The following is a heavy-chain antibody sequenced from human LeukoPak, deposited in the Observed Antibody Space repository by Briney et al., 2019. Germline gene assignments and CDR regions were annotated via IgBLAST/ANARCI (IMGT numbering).Heavy chain of an antibody. CDR2: ISDSGGST. CDR1: GFTFSSYA. CDR3: AKGTVGATIS. Sequence: GGSLRLSCAASGFTFSSYAVSWVRQAPGKGLAWVSAISDSGGSTQYADSVKGRFIISRDNSKNTLYLQMNSLRVEDTAVYYCAKGTVGATISWGQGTLVTVSS. J-gene: IGHJ4*02. D-gene: IGHD1-26*01. V-gene: IGHV3-23*01.